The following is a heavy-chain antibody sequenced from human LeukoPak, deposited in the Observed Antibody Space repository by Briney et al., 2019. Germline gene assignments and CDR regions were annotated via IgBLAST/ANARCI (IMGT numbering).Heavy chain of an antibody. V-gene: IGHV4-39*01. CDR3: ARGRHDYGDYRVPNGWFDP. J-gene: IGHJ5*02. CDR1: SGSISSSSYS. Sequence: SETLSLTCTVSSGSISSSSYSWGWIRQPPGKGLEWIGSIYYSGTTYYNPSLKSRVTISVDTSKIQFSLKLSSVAATDTAVYYCARGRHDYGDYRVPNGWFDPWGQGTLVTVSS. D-gene: IGHD4-17*01. CDR2: IYYSGTT.